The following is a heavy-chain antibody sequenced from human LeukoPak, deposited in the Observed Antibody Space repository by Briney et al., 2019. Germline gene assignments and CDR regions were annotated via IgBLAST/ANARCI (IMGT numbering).Heavy chain of an antibody. V-gene: IGHV1-2*02. Sequence: GASVKVSCKASGYTFTGHYMHWVRQAPGQGLEWMGWINPKNAGTNFAQRFQGRVTMTRDTSISTVYMGLSRLRSDDTALYYCARTLYIAAVPGGFDYWGQGTLITVSS. J-gene: IGHJ4*02. D-gene: IGHD6-13*01. CDR1: GYTFTGHY. CDR2: INPKNAGT. CDR3: ARTLYIAAVPGGFDY.